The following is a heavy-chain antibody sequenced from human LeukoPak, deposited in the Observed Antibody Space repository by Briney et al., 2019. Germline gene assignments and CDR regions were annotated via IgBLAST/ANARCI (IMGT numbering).Heavy chain of an antibody. CDR1: GFTFSDYY. J-gene: IGHJ4*02. CDR2: ISSSGSTI. D-gene: IGHD1-26*01. Sequence: GGSLRLSCAASGFTFSDYYVSWIRQAPGKGLEWVSYISSSGSTIYYADSVKGRFTISRDNAKNPLYLQMNSLRAEDTAVYYCARGLGVTSTAFDYWGQGTLVTVSS. V-gene: IGHV3-11*04. CDR3: ARGLGVTSTAFDY.